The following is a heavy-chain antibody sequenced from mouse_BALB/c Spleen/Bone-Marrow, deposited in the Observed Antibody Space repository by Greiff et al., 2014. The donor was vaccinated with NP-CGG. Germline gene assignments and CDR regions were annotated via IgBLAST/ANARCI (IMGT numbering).Heavy chain of an antibody. Sequence: DVKLQESGAELVKPGASVKLSCTASGFNIKDTYMHWVKQRPEQGLEWIGRIDPANGNTKYDPKFQGKATITADTSSSTAYLQLSSLTSEDTAVYYCARYYYGSSYFDYWGQGTTLTVSS. CDR2: IDPANGNT. CDR1: GFNIKDTY. D-gene: IGHD1-1*01. CDR3: ARYYYGSSYFDY. J-gene: IGHJ2*01. V-gene: IGHV14-3*02.